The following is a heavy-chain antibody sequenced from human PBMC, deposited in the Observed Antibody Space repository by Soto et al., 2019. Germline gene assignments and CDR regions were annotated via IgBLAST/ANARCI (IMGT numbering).Heavy chain of an antibody. Sequence: QVQLVQSGAEVKRPGASVKVSCKASGYTFTTYSIHWVRQAPGQGLEWLGIINPNGGSTTYAQKFQGRVSMTRDTATSTVYLELSSLRYEDTAVYYCARAGYCSGGTCLHGNGDYWGQGTLVTVSA. CDR2: INPNGGST. D-gene: IGHD2-15*01. CDR1: GYTFTTYS. V-gene: IGHV1-46*01. CDR3: ARAGYCSGGTCLHGNGDY. J-gene: IGHJ4*02.